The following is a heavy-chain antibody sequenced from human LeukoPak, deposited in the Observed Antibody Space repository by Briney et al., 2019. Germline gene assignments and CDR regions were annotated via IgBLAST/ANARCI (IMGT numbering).Heavy chain of an antibody. J-gene: IGHJ4*02. CDR2: INQDGSET. CDR3: ASGGWTPDY. V-gene: IGHV3-7*01. CDR1: GFTFSTSW. D-gene: IGHD2-15*01. Sequence: GGSLRLSCEVSGFTFSTSWMSWVRQAPGKGMEWVAEINQDGSETQYVDSVKGRFTISRDNAKNSLNLQMSRLRAEDTAVYHCASGGWTPDYWGPGTLVTVSS.